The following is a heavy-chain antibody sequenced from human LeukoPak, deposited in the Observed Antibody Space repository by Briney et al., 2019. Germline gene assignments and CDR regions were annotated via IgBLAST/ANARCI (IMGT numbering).Heavy chain of an antibody. V-gene: IGHV4-34*01. Sequence: QPSETLSLTCAVYGGSFSGYYWSWIRQPPGKGLEWIGEITHSGSTNYNPSLKSRVTISVDTSKNQFSLKLSSVTAADTAVYYCARFFYDSSGYSTLHNWFDPWGQGTLVTVSS. CDR3: ARFFYDSSGYSTLHNWFDP. CDR1: GGSFSGYY. CDR2: ITHSGST. J-gene: IGHJ5*02. D-gene: IGHD3-22*01.